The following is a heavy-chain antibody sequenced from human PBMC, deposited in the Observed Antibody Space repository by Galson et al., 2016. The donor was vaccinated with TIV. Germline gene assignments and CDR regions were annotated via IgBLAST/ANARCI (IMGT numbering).Heavy chain of an antibody. CDR1: GFSLSTTKVG. CDR2: IYWDDDK. Sequence: PALVKPTQTLTLTCTFSGFSLSTTKVGVAWVRQPPGEALEWLALIYWDDDKRYSPSLRSRLAISKDTSKNQVVLIMTNMDPVDTATYYCTHLPNMFYYGMAVCGQGTTVTVSS. CDR3: THLPNMFYYGMAV. V-gene: IGHV2-5*02. J-gene: IGHJ6*02. D-gene: IGHD3-10*02.